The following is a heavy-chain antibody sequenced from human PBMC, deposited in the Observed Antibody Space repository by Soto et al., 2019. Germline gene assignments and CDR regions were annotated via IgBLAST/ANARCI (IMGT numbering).Heavy chain of an antibody. CDR2: IYYSGST. D-gene: IGHD3-22*01. Sequence: PSETLSLTCTVSGGSISSSSYYWGWIRQPPGKGLEWIGSIYYSGSTYYNPSLKSRVTISVDTSKNQFSLKLSSVTAADTAVYYCARRDYDSSGYYYVSYGMHVWGQGXTVTVYS. CDR1: GGSISSSSYY. CDR3: ARRDYDSSGYYYVSYGMHV. J-gene: IGHJ6*02. V-gene: IGHV4-39*01.